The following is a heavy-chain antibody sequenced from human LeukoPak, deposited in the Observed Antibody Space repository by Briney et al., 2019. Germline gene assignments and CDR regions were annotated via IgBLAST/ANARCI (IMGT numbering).Heavy chain of an antibody. CDR2: IRYDGSNK. V-gene: IGHV3-30*02. CDR1: GFTFSSYG. J-gene: IGHJ4*02. CDR3: AKLEIQLWWTYFDY. D-gene: IGHD5-18*01. Sequence: AGGSLRLSCAASGFTFSSYGMHWVRQAPGKGLEWVAFIRYDGSNKYYADSVKGRFTISRDNSKNTLYLQMNSLRAEDTAVYYCAKLEIQLWWTYFDYWGQGTLVTVSS.